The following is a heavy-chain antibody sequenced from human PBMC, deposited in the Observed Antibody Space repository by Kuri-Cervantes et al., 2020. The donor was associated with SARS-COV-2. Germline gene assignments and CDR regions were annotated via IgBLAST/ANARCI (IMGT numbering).Heavy chain of an antibody. Sequence: SETLSLTCTVSGGSISSSSYYWGWIRQPPGKGLEWIGSIYYSGSTYYNPSLKSRVTISVDTSKNQFSLKLSSVTAADTAVYYCASQYCSGGSCPIDYWGQGTLVTVYS. D-gene: IGHD2-15*01. V-gene: IGHV4-39*01. CDR1: GGSISSSSYY. CDR3: ASQYCSGGSCPIDY. J-gene: IGHJ4*02. CDR2: IYYSGST.